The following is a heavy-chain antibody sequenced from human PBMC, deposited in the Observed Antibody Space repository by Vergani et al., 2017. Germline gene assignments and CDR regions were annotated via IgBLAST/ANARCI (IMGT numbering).Heavy chain of an antibody. CDR1: GFSFGDYA. D-gene: IGHD5-18*01. CDR2: IRNKAYGGTT. J-gene: IGHJ4*02. CDR3: XRGRGYSFGYSDY. Sequence: EVQLVESGGGLVPPGRSLRLSCAASGFSFGDYAMTWVRQAPGKGLEWVAFIRNKAYGGTTEYAASVKGRFTISRDDSKRLAYLQLSGLKTEDTAVYCCXRGRGYSFGYSDYWGQGTLVTVSS. V-gene: IGHV3-49*04.